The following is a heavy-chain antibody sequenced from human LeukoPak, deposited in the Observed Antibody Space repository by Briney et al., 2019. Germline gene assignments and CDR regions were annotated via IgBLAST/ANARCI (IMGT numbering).Heavy chain of an antibody. J-gene: IGHJ3*02. Sequence: AGGSLRLSCAASGFTFSSYAMSWVRQAPGKGLEWVSAISGSGGSTYYADSVKGRFTISRDNSKNTLYLQMNSLRAEDTALYYCAKEGHGIVATNDAFDIWGQGTMVTVSS. CDR1: GFTFSSYA. CDR3: AKEGHGIVATNDAFDI. CDR2: ISGSGGST. D-gene: IGHD5-12*01. V-gene: IGHV3-23*01.